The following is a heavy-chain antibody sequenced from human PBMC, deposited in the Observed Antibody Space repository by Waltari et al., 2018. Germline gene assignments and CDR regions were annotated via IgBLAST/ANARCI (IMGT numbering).Heavy chain of an antibody. J-gene: IGHJ6*02. CDR1: GYTFTSYG. V-gene: IGHV1-18*04. CDR2: NSAYNGNT. D-gene: IGHD3-9*01. Sequence: QVQLVQSGAEVKKPGASVKVSCKASGYTFTSYGISWVRQAPGQGLEWMGWNSAYNGNTNYAQKLQGIVTMTTDTSTSTAYMELRSLRSDDTAVYYCARDPDHRNYDILTGYYGYYYYGMDVWGQGTTVTVSS. CDR3: ARDPDHRNYDILTGYYGYYYYGMDV.